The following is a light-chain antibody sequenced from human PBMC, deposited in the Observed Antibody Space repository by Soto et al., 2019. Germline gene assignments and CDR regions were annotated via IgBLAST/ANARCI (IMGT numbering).Light chain of an antibody. CDR3: QQYGSSIT. CDR1: QSISTW. Sequence: IQMTQSPSTLSASVGDRVTITCRASQSISTWLAWYQQKPGKAPKLLIYKASTLKSGVPSRFSGSGSGTDFTLTISRLEPEDFAVYYCQQYGSSITFGQGTRLEIK. J-gene: IGKJ5*01. CDR2: KAS. V-gene: IGKV1-5*03.